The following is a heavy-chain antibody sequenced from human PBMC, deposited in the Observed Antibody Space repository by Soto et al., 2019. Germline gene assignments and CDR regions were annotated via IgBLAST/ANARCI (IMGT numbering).Heavy chain of an antibody. D-gene: IGHD3-22*01. J-gene: IGHJ6*02. CDR3: ARGNYYDSSGYYSTPGYYYYGMDG. CDR2: IIPIFGTA. Sequence: SVKVSCKASGGTFSSYAISWVRQAPGQGLEWMGGIIPIFGTANYAQKFQGRVTITADESTSTAYMELSSLRSEDTAVYCCARGNYYDSSGYYSTPGYYYYGMDGWGQGTTVTVSS. V-gene: IGHV1-69*13. CDR1: GGTFSSYA.